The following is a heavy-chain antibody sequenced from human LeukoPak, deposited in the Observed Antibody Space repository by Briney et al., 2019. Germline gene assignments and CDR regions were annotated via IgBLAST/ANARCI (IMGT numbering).Heavy chain of an antibody. D-gene: IGHD7-27*01. Sequence: GGSLILSCADSGFTFTSYDMSCVRQAPGKGLEWVSAASGSGGSTFYADSVKGRFTISRDNSKNTLYLQMNSLRAEDTAVYYCAKDRDLTGDRKPGYFDCWGQGTLVTVSS. J-gene: IGHJ4*02. CDR3: AKDRDLTGDRKPGYFDC. CDR2: ASGSGGST. V-gene: IGHV3-23*01. CDR1: GFTFTSYD.